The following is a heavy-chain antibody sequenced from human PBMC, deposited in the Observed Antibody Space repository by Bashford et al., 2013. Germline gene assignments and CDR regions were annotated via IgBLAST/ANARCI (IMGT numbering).Heavy chain of an antibody. Sequence: ASVKVSCKASGYSFTDYYIHWVRQPPGQGLEWMGWINPNSGATKYAEMFQGRVTMTRDTSISTAYMELSSLRSDDTAVYFCARDGPVVGVWNAFDVWGQGTVVTVSS. J-gene: IGHJ3*01. CDR1: GYSFTDYY. CDR2: INPNSGAT. V-gene: IGHV1-2*02. D-gene: IGHD1-26*01. CDR3: ARDGPVVGVWNAFDV.